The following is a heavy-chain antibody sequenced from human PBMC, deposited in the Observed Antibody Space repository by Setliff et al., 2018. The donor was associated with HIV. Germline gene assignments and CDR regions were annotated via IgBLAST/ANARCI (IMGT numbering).Heavy chain of an antibody. V-gene: IGHV4-59*12. D-gene: IGHD6-13*01. CDR1: GDSISSYY. J-gene: IGHJ4*02. CDR2: IFYSGHT. CDR3: ARGVAAAGL. Sequence: LSLTCTVSGDSISSYYWSWIRQPPGKGLEWIGNIFYSGHTFYNPSLRSRVTISVDTSKNQFSLKLSSVTAADTAVYYCARGVAAAGLWGQGTLVTVSS.